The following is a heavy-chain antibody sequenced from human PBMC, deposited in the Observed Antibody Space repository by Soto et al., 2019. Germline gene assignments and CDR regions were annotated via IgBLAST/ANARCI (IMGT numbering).Heavy chain of an antibody. CDR1: GGSISSNNW. D-gene: IGHD1-26*01. CDR2: IYHSGST. Sequence: SETLSLTCDVFGGSISSNNWWSWVRQPPGKGLEWIGEIYHSGSTNYNPSLKSRVTISVDKSKNQFSLNLYSVTAADTAVYYCARHRSYFGGNYFDYWGQGTLVTVS. CDR3: ARHRSYFGGNYFDY. V-gene: IGHV4-4*02. J-gene: IGHJ4*02.